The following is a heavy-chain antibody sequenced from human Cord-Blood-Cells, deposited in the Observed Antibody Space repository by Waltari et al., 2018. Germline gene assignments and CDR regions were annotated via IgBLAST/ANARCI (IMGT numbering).Heavy chain of an antibody. CDR2: FDPEDGET. J-gene: IGHJ1*01. CDR1: GYTLPELS. Sequence: QVQLVPSGSEVKKPGASVKVSCKVSGYTLPELSLHWVRQPPGKGVGWMGGFDPEDGETIYAQKFQGRVTMTEDTSTDTAYMELSSLRSEDTAVYYCATARRPPPFDFWSGYEYFQHWGQGTLVTVSS. V-gene: IGHV1-24*01. CDR3: ATARRPPPFDFWSGYEYFQH. D-gene: IGHD3-3*01.